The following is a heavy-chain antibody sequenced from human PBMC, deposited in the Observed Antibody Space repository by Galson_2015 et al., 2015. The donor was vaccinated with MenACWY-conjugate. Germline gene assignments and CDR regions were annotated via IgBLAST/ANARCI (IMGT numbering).Heavy chain of an antibody. D-gene: IGHD2-15*01. CDR2: TYYRSKWYS. J-gene: IGHJ5*02. CDR1: GDSVSSDSAA. V-gene: IGHV6-1*01. Sequence: CAISGDSVSSDSAAWNWFRQSPSRGLEWLGRTYYRSKWYSEYALSVRSRIRVSPDTSNNRFSLQLNSLTLEDPAVYYCVRGYWSGAPFPVGFDPWGQGTVVTVSS. CDR3: VRGYWSGAPFPVGFDP.